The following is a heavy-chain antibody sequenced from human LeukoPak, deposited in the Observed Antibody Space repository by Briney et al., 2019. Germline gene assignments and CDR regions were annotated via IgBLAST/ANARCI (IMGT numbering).Heavy chain of an antibody. CDR2: IYYSGST. Sequence: SETLSLTCTVSGGSISSSSYYWGWIRQPPGKGLEWIGSIYYSGSTYYNPSLKSRVTISVDTSKNQFSLKLSSVTAADTAVYYCARHPGNYDILTGYYTDNWFDPWGQGTLVTVSS. V-gene: IGHV4-39*01. CDR3: ARHPGNYDILTGYYTDNWFDP. CDR1: GGSISSSSYY. J-gene: IGHJ5*02. D-gene: IGHD3-9*01.